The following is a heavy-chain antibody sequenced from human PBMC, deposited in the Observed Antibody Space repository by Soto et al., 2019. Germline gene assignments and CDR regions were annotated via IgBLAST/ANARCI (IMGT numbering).Heavy chain of an antibody. Sequence: ILPPTGTISGAILSSDKYRYIWQPPGKGLERIGRLYTSVTTNYNPARKSRVTMSGDTSKNQFSLKLSSVTAADTAVYYCARYQLRSPYYYYYGIDVWGQGTTVT. V-gene: IGHV4-4*07. J-gene: IGHJ6*02. CDR1: GAILSSDK. CDR3: ARYQLRSPYYYYYGIDV. D-gene: IGHD2-2*01. CDR2: LYTSVTT.